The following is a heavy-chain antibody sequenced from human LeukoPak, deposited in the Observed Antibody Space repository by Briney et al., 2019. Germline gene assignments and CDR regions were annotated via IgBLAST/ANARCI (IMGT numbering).Heavy chain of an antibody. CDR2: IRQDGSEK. CDR3: ARGGFCSGGSCPVDYYYYMDV. Sequence: GGSLRLSCAASGFTFSSYWMTWVRQAPGKGLEWVANIRQDGSEKYYVDSVKGRFTISRDNAKNSLYLLMKSLRAEDTAVYYCARGGFCSGGSCPVDYYYYMDVWGKGTTVTVSS. D-gene: IGHD2-15*01. J-gene: IGHJ6*03. V-gene: IGHV3-7*01. CDR1: GFTFSSYW.